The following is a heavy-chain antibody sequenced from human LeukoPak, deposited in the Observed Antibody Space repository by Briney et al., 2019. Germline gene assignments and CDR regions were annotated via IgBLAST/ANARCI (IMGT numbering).Heavy chain of an antibody. D-gene: IGHD1-7*01. CDR3: ARVTGTTLYYYMDV. Sequence: PSETLSLTCTVSGGSISSSSYYWGWIRQPPGKGLEWIGSIYYSGSTYYNPSLKSRVTISVDTSKNQFSLKLSSVTAADTAVYYCARVTGTTLYYYMDVWGKGTTVTVSS. CDR1: GGSISSSSYY. V-gene: IGHV4-39*01. J-gene: IGHJ6*03. CDR2: IYYSGST.